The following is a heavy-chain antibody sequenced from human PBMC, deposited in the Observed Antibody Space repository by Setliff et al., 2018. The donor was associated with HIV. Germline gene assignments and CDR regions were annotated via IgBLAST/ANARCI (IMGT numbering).Heavy chain of an antibody. J-gene: IGHJ1*01. Sequence: PSETLSLTCTVSGGSISSYYWSWIRQPPGKGLEWIGYIYYSGSTNYNPSLKSRVTISVDTSKNQFSLKLSSVTAADTAVYYCARGPGIAVAGIPPEYFQHWGKGTLGTVSS. CDR3: ARGPGIAVAGIPPEYFQH. CDR2: IYYSGST. CDR1: GGSISSYY. V-gene: IGHV4-59*12. D-gene: IGHD6-19*01.